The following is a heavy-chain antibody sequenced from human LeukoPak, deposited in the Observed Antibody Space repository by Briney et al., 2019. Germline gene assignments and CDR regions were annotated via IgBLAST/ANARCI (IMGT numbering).Heavy chain of an antibody. J-gene: IGHJ4*02. Sequence: TGGSLRLSCAVSGFTFSNYDMSWVRQAPGKGLEWVSGTSGSGGSTYYVDSVKGRFTISRDNSKNTLYLQMNSLRAEDTAVYYCARSSSWYFFDYWGQGTLATVSS. CDR2: TSGSGGST. CDR1: GFTFSNYD. V-gene: IGHV3-23*01. D-gene: IGHD6-13*01. CDR3: ARSSSWYFFDY.